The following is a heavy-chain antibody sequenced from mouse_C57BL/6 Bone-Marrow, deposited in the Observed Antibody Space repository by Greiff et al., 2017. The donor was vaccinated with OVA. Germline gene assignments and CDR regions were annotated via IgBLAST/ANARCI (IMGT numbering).Heavy chain of an antibody. CDR1: GYTFTSYG. Sequence: QVQLKQSGAELARPGASVKLSCKASGYTFTSYGISWVKQRTGQGLEWIGEIYPRSGNTYYNEKFKGKATLTADKSSSTAYMELRSLTSEDSAVYFFARGHPLRRAMDYWGQGTSVTVSS. D-gene: IGHD1-2*01. CDR2: IYPRSGNT. V-gene: IGHV1-81*01. J-gene: IGHJ4*01. CDR3: ARGHPLRRAMDY.